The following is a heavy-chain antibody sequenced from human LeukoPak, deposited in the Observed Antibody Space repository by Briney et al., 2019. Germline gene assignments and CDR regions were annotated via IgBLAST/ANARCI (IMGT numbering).Heavy chain of an antibody. D-gene: IGHD3-3*01. CDR1: GFTFGDYA. Sequence: GGSLRLSCTASGFTFGDYAMSWFRQAPGKGPEWVGFIRSKAYGGTTEYAASVKGRFTISRDDSKSIAYLQMNSLKTEDTAVYYCTRYDFWSGYHEYYFDYWGQGTLVTVSS. J-gene: IGHJ4*02. V-gene: IGHV3-49*03. CDR3: TRYDFWSGYHEYYFDY. CDR2: IRSKAYGGTT.